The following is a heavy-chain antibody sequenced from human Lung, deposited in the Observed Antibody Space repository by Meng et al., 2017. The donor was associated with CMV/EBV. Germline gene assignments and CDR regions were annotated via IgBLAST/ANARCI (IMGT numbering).Heavy chain of an antibody. CDR1: GFIFSDYW. Sequence: SXAASGFIFSDYWMHWVRQAPGKGLVWVSRINGDGNSIRDADSVKGRFTISRDNAKNTLYLEMNSLRAEDTAVYYCARGGRDTSASRSFDSWGQGTLVTVSS. CDR3: ARGGRDTSASRSFDS. CDR2: INGDGNSI. D-gene: IGHD6-6*01. V-gene: IGHV3-74*01. J-gene: IGHJ5*01.